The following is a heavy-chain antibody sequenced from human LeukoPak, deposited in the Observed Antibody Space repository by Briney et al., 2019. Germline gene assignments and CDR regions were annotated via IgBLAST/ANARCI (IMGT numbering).Heavy chain of an antibody. D-gene: IGHD3-22*01. Sequence: GGSLRLSCAASGFTFSSYAMSWARQAPGKGLEWVSAISGSGGRTNYADSVKGRFTISRDNSKNTLYLQKNSLRAEDTAVYYCAKDTSTYYDSSGLHFQHWGQGTLVTVSS. CDR1: GFTFSSYA. CDR2: ISGSGGRT. V-gene: IGHV3-23*01. CDR3: AKDTSTYYDSSGLHFQH. J-gene: IGHJ1*01.